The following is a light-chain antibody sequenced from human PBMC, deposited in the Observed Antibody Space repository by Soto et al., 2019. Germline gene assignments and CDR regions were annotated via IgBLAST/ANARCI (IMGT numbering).Light chain of an antibody. V-gene: IGKV3-15*01. Sequence: EIVMTQSPATLSVSPGERATLSCSASQSVSSNLAWYEQKPGQAPRLLIYGDSTRATGIAASLSGSGSGTEFTLTISSLQSEDFAVYYCQQYNNWPLTFGPGNKVDIK. CDR1: QSVSSN. CDR3: QQYNNWPLT. J-gene: IGKJ3*01. CDR2: GDS.